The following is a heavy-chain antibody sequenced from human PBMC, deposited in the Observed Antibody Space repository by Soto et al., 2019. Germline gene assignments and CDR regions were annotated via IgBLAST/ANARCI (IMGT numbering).Heavy chain of an antibody. D-gene: IGHD2-15*01. J-gene: IGHJ6*02. Sequence: QVQLVQSGAEVKKPGSSVKVSCKASGGTFSSYTISWVRQAPGQGLEWMGRIIPILGIANYAQKFQGRVTVXXENSTSKAYXEXXXRXXEGTAGYYGGLDYQGEVNSGYAPMVAATYYDGMDVWGQGTTVTVSS. CDR1: GGTFSSYT. CDR2: IIPILGIA. CDR3: GLDYQGEVNSGYAPMVAATYYDGMDV. V-gene: IGHV1-69*02.